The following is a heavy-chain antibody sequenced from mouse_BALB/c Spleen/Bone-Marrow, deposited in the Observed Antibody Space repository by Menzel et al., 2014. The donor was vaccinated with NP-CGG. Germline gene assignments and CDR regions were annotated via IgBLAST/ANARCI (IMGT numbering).Heavy chain of an antibody. J-gene: IGHJ3*01. CDR1: GYTFTRYW. D-gene: IGHD2-1*01. Sequence: QVQLQQSGAELAKPGASVKMSCKPSGYTFTRYWMHWVKQRPGQGLEWIGYINPSTGYTEYNQKFKDKATLTADKSSSTAYMQLSSLTSEDSAVYYCVCGNYYLAYWGQGTLVTVSA. V-gene: IGHV1-7*01. CDR3: VCGNYYLAY. CDR2: INPSTGYT.